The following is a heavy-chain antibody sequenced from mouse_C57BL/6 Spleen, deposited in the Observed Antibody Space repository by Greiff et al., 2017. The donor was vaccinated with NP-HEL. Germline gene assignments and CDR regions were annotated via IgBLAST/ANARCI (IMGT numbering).Heavy chain of an antibody. J-gene: IGHJ2*01. Sequence: QVQLQQSGPELVKPGASVKISCKASGYAFSSSWMNWVKQRPGKGLEWIGRIYPGDGDTNYNGKFKGKATLTADKSSSTAYMRLSSLTSEDSAVYFCARSPLHPYYFDYWGQGTTLTVSS. D-gene: IGHD2-10*01. CDR2: IYPGDGDT. V-gene: IGHV1-82*01. CDR1: GYAFSSSW. CDR3: ARSPLHPYYFDY.